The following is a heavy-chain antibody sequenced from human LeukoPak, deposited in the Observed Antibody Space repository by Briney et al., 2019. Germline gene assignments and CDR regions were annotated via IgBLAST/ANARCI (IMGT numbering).Heavy chain of an antibody. V-gene: IGHV3-15*01. CDR2: IKSKTDGGTT. Sequence: GGSPRLSCAASGFIFSNAWMSWVRQAPGKGLEWVGRIKSKTDGGTTDYAAPVKGRFTISRDDSKNTLYLQVNSLKTEDTAVYYCTTDPVPWLSFFDYWGQGTLVTVSS. CDR3: TTDPVPWLSFFDY. J-gene: IGHJ4*02. D-gene: IGHD3-22*01. CDR1: GFIFSNAW.